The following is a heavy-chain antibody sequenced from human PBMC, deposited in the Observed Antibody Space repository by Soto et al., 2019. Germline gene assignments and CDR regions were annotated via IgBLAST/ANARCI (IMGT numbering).Heavy chain of an antibody. CDR1: GGTFSSYA. CDR2: IIPSFGTA. CDR3: ARGDVNWNYLIDY. J-gene: IGHJ4*02. Sequence: SVKVSCKASGGTFSSYAISWVRQAPGQGLEWMGGIIPSFGTAIYAQKFQCRVTITADKSTSTAYMELSSLRSEDTAVYYCARGDVNWNYLIDYWGQGTLVTVSS. D-gene: IGHD1-7*01. V-gene: IGHV1-69*06.